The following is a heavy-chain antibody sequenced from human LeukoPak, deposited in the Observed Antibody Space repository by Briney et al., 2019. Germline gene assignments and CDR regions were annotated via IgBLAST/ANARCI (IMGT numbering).Heavy chain of an antibody. J-gene: IGHJ4*02. CDR1: GYTFTGYY. CDR2: INPNSGGT. Sequence: GASVKVSCKASGYTFTGYYMHWVRQAPGQGLEWMGWINPNSGGTNYAQKFQGRVTMTRDTSISTAYMELSRLRSDDTAVYYCARPLGSSLLRYFDWLLSLWSYWGQGTLVTVSS. D-gene: IGHD3-9*01. V-gene: IGHV1-2*02. CDR3: ARPLGSSLLRYFDWLLSLWSY.